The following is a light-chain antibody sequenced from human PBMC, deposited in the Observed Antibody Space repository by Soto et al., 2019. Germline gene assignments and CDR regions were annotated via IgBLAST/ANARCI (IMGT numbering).Light chain of an antibody. CDR1: QSISPW. V-gene: IGKV1-5*03. J-gene: IGKJ2*01. Sequence: DIQMTQSPSTLSACVGDRVTITCRASQSISPWLAWYQQKPGKAPRILIYKASTLESGVPSRFSGSESGTEFTLTISSLQPDDFATYYCQQYKTYSRTFGQGTKLEIK. CDR2: KAS. CDR3: QQYKTYSRT.